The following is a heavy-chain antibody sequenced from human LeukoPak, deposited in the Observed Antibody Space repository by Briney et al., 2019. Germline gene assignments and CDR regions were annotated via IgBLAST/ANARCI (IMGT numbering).Heavy chain of an antibody. J-gene: IGHJ4*02. V-gene: IGHV4-34*01. CDR3: ARGVAVAGKLQPFDY. D-gene: IGHD6-19*01. CDR1: GGSFSGYY. CDR2: INHSGST. Sequence: SETLSLTCAVYGGSFSGYYWSWIRQPPGKGLEWIGEINHSGSTNYNPSLKSRVTISVDTSKNQFSLKLSSVTAADTAVYYCARGVAVAGKLQPFDYWGQGTPVTVSS.